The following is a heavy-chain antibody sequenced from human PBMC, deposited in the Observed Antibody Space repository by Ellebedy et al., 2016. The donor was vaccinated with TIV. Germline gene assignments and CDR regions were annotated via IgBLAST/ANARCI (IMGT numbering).Heavy chain of an antibody. J-gene: IGHJ4*02. CDR3: ARHRGAVAGF. D-gene: IGHD6-19*01. CDR2: IDPSDSYT. CDR1: GYSFTSYW. Sequence: GGSLRLXXKGSGYSFTSYWIGWVRQMPGKGLEWMGRIDPSDSYTNYSPSFQGHVTISADKSISTAYLQWSSLKASDTAMYYCARHRGAVAGFWGQGTLVTVSS. V-gene: IGHV5-10-1*01.